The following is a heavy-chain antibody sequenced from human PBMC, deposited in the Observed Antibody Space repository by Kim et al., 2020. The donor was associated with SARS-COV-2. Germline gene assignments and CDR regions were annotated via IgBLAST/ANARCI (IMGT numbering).Heavy chain of an antibody. D-gene: IGHD3-22*01. CDR1: GGSISSYY. CDR2: IYYSGST. Sequence: SETLSLTCTVSGGSISSYYWSWIRQPPGKGLEWIGYIYYSGSTNYNPSLKSRVTISVDTSKNQFSLKLSSVTAADTAVYYCARDHQYYYDSSPPAFDIWGQGTMVTVSS. V-gene: IGHV4-59*01. J-gene: IGHJ3*02. CDR3: ARDHQYYYDSSPPAFDI.